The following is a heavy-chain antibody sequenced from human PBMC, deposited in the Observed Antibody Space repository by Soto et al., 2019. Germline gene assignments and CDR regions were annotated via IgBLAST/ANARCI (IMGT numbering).Heavy chain of an antibody. J-gene: IGHJ6*02. V-gene: IGHV1-3*01. CDR3: ARDFPEQWLERYYYYNMDV. Sequence: ASVKVSCKASGYTFTSYAMHWVRQAPGQRLEWMGWINAGNGNTKYSQKFQGRVTITGDTSASTAYMELSSLRSEDTAVYYCARDFPEQWLERYYYYNMDVWGRGTTVTVSS. CDR2: INAGNGNT. CDR1: GYTFTSYA. D-gene: IGHD6-19*01.